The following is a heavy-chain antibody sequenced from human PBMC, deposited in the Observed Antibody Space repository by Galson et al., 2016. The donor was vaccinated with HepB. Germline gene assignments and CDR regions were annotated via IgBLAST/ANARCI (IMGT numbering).Heavy chain of an antibody. V-gene: IGHV4-4*02. J-gene: IGHJ1*01. D-gene: IGHD2-2*01. CDR2: IYHSGPT. CDR3: AREGYCSSTSRYEYFQY. Sequence: SETLSLTCAVSGGSISTSNWWGWVRQSPGKGLEWIGEIYHSGPTNYNPSLKSRVTMSVDKSKNQFSLNLSSVTAADTAVYYCAREGYCSSTSRYEYFQYWGQGTLVTVSS. CDR1: GGSISTSNW.